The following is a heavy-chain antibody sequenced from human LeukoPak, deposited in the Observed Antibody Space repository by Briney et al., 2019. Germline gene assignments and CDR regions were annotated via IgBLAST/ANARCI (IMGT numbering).Heavy chain of an antibody. V-gene: IGHV5-51*01. CDR3: ARQPGYSSGWKQFDP. J-gene: IGHJ5*02. CDR1: GYSFTNYW. Sequence: GESLKISCKGSGYSFTNYWIAWVRQMLGKGLEWMGIIYPGDSDTRYSPSFQGQVTISADKSISTAYLQWSSLKASDTAMYYCARQPGYSSGWKQFDPWGQGTLVTVSS. CDR2: IYPGDSDT. D-gene: IGHD6-19*01.